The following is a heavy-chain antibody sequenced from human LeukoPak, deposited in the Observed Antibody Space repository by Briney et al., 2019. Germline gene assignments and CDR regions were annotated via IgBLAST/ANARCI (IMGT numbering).Heavy chain of an antibody. Sequence: ASVKVSCKASGYTFISYNMHWVRQAPGQGLEWMGIINPSGGSTIYAQKLQGRVTMTRDTSTSTFYTELSSLSSEDTAVYYCAREWLDDAFDFWGHGTMVTVSS. V-gene: IGHV1-46*04. CDR3: AREWLDDAFDF. D-gene: IGHD6-19*01. CDR1: GYTFISYN. J-gene: IGHJ3*01. CDR2: INPSGGST.